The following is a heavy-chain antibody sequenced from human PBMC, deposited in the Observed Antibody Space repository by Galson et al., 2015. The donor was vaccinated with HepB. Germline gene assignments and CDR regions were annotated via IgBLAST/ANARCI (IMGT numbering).Heavy chain of an antibody. V-gene: IGHV7-4-1*02. CDR3: ARSPYYDSWCDYNAWFDP. Sequence: SVKVSCKAPRYTFNTYALSWMRQAHRQGLEWMGWINTNTGNPTYAQDFTGRFVFYLATSVTTAYLQIISRKTEDTAVYYCARSPYYDSWCDYNAWFDPWGQGTLVTVSS. D-gene: IGHD3-10*01. CDR1: RYTFNTYA. CDR2: INTNTGNP. J-gene: IGHJ5*02.